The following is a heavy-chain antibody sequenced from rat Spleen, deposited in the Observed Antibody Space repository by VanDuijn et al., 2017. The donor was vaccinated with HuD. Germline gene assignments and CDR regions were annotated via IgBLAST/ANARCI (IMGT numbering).Heavy chain of an antibody. CDR3: ARQYYGYTD. Sequence: EVQLVESGGGLVQPGNSLKLSCAASGFTFSDYYMAWVRQAPTKGLEWVATISYDGSSTYYRDSVKGRFTISRDNAKSTLYLQMDSLRSEDTASYYCARQYYGYTDWGQGTLVTVSS. V-gene: IGHV5S10*01. D-gene: IGHD1-7*01. J-gene: IGHJ3*01. CDR2: ISYDGSST. CDR1: GFTFSDYY.